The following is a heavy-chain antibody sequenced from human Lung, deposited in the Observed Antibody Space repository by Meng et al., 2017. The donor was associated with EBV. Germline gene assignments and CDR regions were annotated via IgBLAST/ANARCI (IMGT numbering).Heavy chain of an antibody. J-gene: IGHJ5*02. CDR3: ARDTSNWFDP. CDR1: GGSFSTHT. CDR2: LIAVFDKT. Sequence: QLQLVQSGAEVKRPGASVRVSCKPSGGSFSTHTFSWGRQAPGQGLEWMGGLIAVFDKTKAAPRFQDRVTFTADESTSTAYMELSSLTFDDTAVHYCARDTSNWFDPWGQGTLVTVSS. V-gene: IGHV1-69*13.